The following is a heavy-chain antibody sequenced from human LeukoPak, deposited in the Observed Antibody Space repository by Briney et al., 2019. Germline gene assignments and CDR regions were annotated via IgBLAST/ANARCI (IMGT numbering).Heavy chain of an antibody. CDR2: INHSGST. J-gene: IGHJ6*02. CDR1: GGSFSGYY. V-gene: IGHV4-34*01. D-gene: IGHD3-10*01. CDR3: ARTMVRGVIILTPYYYYGIDV. Sequence: PSETLSLTCAVYGGSFSGYYWSWIRQPPGKGLEWIGEINHSGSTNYNPSLKSRVTISVDTSKNQFSLKLSSVTAADTAVYYCARTMVRGVIILTPYYYYGIDVWGQGTMVTVSS.